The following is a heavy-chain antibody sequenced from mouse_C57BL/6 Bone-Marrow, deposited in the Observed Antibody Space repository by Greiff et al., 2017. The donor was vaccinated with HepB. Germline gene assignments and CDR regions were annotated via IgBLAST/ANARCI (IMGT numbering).Heavy chain of an antibody. CDR3: ASGKGDY. D-gene: IGHD2-1*01. J-gene: IGHJ2*01. CDR2: ISSGSSTI. CDR1: GFTFSDYG. Sequence: VQLKQSGGGLVKPGGSLKLSCAASGFTFSDYGMHWVRQAPEKGLEWVAYISSGSSTIYYADTVKGRFTITRDNAKNTLFLQMTSLRSEDTAMYYCASGKGDYWGQGTTLTVSS. V-gene: IGHV5-17*01.